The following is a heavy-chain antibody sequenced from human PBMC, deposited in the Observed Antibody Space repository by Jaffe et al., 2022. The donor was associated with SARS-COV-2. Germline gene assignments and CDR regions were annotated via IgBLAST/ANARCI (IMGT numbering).Heavy chain of an antibody. CDR2: IYYSGST. Sequence: QVQLQESGPGLVKPSETLSLTCTVSGGSISSYYWSWIRQPPGKGLEWIGYIYYSGSTNYNPSLKSRVTISVDTSKNQFSLKLSSVTAADTAVYYCARLLASNHFDIWGQGTMVTVSS. D-gene: IGHD2-8*02. CDR3: ARLLASNHFDI. J-gene: IGHJ3*02. V-gene: IGHV4-59*01. CDR1: GGSISSYY.